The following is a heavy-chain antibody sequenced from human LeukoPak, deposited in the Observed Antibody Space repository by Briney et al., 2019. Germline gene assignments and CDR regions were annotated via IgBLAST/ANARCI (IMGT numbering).Heavy chain of an antibody. Sequence: TGGSLRLSCAASGFTFSSYWMSWVRQAPGKGLEWVANIKQDGSEKYYVDSVKGRFTISRDNAKNSLYLQMNSLRAEDTAVYYCARLHYDFWIGYFDYWGQGTLVTVSS. CDR1: GFTFSSYW. CDR3: ARLHYDFWIGYFDY. CDR2: IKQDGSEK. D-gene: IGHD3-3*01. J-gene: IGHJ4*02. V-gene: IGHV3-7*03.